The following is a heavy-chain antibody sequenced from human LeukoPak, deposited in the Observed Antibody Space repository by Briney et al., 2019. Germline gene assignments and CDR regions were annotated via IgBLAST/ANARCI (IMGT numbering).Heavy chain of an antibody. J-gene: IGHJ4*02. D-gene: IGHD3-10*01. Sequence: GASVKVSCKASGGTFSSYAISWVRQAPGQGLEWMGWISPNSGGTNYAQKFQGRVTMTRDTSISTAYMELSRLRSDDTAVYYCARAPRGITMVRGVIIIGLFDYWGQGTLVTVSS. CDR1: GGTFSSYA. V-gene: IGHV1-2*02. CDR2: ISPNSGGT. CDR3: ARAPRGITMVRGVIIIGLFDY.